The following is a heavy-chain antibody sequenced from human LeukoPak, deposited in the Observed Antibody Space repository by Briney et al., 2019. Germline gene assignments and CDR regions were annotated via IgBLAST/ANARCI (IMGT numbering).Heavy chain of an antibody. CDR3: ARDCSSTTCQYFFDY. Sequence: TGGSLRLSCAASGFTVSSNSMSWVRQAPGKGLEWVAIIYSGGSTNYADSVKGRFVISRDNSKNTLYLQMNSLRAGDTAVYYCARDCSSTTCQYFFDYWGQGTLVTVS. J-gene: IGHJ4*02. V-gene: IGHV3-66*01. CDR1: GFTVSSNS. CDR2: IYSGGST. D-gene: IGHD2-2*01.